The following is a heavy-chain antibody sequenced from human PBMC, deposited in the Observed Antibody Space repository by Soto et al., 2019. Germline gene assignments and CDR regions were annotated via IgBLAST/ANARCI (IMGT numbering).Heavy chain of an antibody. Sequence: GGSLRLSCAASGFTFSSYAVSWVRQAPGKGLEWVSSISGSSGSTYYADSVKGRFTISRDNSKNTLYLQMNSLRAEDTAVYYCAKRPYDILTGQAYYMDVWGKGTTVTVSS. CDR1: GFTFSSYA. CDR3: AKRPYDILTGQAYYMDV. J-gene: IGHJ6*03. D-gene: IGHD3-9*01. V-gene: IGHV3-23*01. CDR2: ISGSSGST.